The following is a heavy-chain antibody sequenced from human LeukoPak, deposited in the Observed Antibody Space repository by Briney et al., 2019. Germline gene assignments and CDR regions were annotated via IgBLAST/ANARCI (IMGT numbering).Heavy chain of an antibody. CDR1: GGSFSGYY. V-gene: IGHV4-59*08. CDR3: ARIQGTDFWSGYYLDY. J-gene: IGHJ4*02. Sequence: SETLSLTCAVYGGSFSGYYWSWIRQPPGKGLEWIGYIYYSGSTDYNPSLKSRVTISVDTSKSQSSLKLSSVTAADTAVYYCARIQGTDFWSGYYLDYWGQGTLVTVSS. CDR2: IYYSGST. D-gene: IGHD3-3*01.